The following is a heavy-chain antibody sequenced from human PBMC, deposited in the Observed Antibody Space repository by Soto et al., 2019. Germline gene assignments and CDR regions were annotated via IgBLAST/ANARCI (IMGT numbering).Heavy chain of an antibody. CDR2: ISYDGSNK. J-gene: IGHJ4*02. CDR3: AKIGKPYAPLYYFDY. Sequence: QVQLVESGGGVVQPGRSLRLSCAASGFTFSSYGMHWVRQAPGKGLEWVAVISYDGSNKYYADSVKGRFTISRDNSKNTLYLQMNSLRAEDTAVYYCAKIGKPYAPLYYFDYWGQGTLVTVSS. D-gene: IGHD4-17*01. CDR1: GFTFSSYG. V-gene: IGHV3-30*18.